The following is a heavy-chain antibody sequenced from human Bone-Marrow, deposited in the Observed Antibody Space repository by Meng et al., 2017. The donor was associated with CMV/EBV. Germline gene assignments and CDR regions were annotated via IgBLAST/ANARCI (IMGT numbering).Heavy chain of an antibody. V-gene: IGHV3-66*01. D-gene: IGHD2-2*01. J-gene: IGHJ4*02. CDR2: IYSGGST. CDR1: GFTFSSYA. Sequence: GSMVRCGGGVCQPGRSLSLSCAASGFTFSSYAMHWGRQAPGKGLEWVSVIYSGGSTYYADSVKGRFTISRDNSKNTLYLQMNSLRAEDTAVYYCARDSKYQLLLFDYWGQGTLVTVSS. CDR3: ARDSKYQLLLFDY.